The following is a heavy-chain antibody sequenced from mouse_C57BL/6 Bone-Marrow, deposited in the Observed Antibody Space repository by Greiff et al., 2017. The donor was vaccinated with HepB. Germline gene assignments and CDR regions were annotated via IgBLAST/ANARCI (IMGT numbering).Heavy chain of an antibody. J-gene: IGHJ1*03. CDR1: GFTFSSYG. V-gene: IGHV5-6*02. Sequence: EVKLVESGGDLVKPGGSLKLSCAASGFTFSSYGMSWVRQTPDKRLEWVATISSGGSYTYYPDSVKGRFTISRDNAKNTLYLQMSSLKSEDTAMYYCARPKLGESRYFDVWGTVTTVTVSS. CDR2: ISSGGSYT. D-gene: IGHD4-1*01. CDR3: ARPKLGESRYFDV.